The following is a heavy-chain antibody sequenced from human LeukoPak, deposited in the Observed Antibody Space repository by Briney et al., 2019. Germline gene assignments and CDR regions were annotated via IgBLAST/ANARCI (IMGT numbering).Heavy chain of an antibody. V-gene: IGHV4-39*07. D-gene: IGHD6-19*01. CDR1: GGSISSSSYY. CDR3: AKWLKARKYFDL. CDR2: IYYSGST. J-gene: IGHJ2*01. Sequence: SETLSLTCTVSGGSISSSSYYWGWIRQPPGKGLEWIGSIYYSGSTYYNPSLKSRVTISVDTSKNQFSLKLSSVTAADTAVYYCAKWLKARKYFDLWGRGTLVTVSS.